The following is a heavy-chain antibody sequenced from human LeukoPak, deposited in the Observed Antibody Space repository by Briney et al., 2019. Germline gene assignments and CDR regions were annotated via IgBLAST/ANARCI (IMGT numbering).Heavy chain of an antibody. CDR3: ARTTDSNAFDI. D-gene: IGHD1-26*01. Sequence: GGSLRLSCAASGFTFSSYAMSWVRQAPGKGLVWVSCITTDGSGTTYADSVRGRFTVSRDSAKNTLYLQVDSLRVEDTAVYYCARTTDSNAFDIWGQGTMVTVSS. J-gene: IGHJ3*02. CDR1: GFTFSSYA. CDR2: ITTDGSGT. V-gene: IGHV3-74*01.